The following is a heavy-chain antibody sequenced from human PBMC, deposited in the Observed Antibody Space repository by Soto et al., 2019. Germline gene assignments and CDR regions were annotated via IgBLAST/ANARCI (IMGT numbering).Heavy chain of an antibody. J-gene: IGHJ3*01. D-gene: IGHD2-15*01. CDR3: ARIIGYCRNNDCSWTFDV. Sequence: GESLTISCTTAGYSFIRYWVAWVRQLPGKGLEWMGTFYPGDSTSTYSPSFQGQVTISVDTSITTAYLQLNSLKASDTAMYYCARIIGYCRNNDCSWTFDVWGQGTMVTVSS. CDR1: GYSFIRYW. V-gene: IGHV5-51*01. CDR2: FYPGDSTS.